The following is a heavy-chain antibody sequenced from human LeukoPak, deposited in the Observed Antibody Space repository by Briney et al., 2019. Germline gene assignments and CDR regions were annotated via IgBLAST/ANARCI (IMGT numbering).Heavy chain of an antibody. V-gene: IGHV3-30*04. CDR1: GFTFSSYA. D-gene: IGHD6-13*01. CDR2: ISYDGSNK. Sequence: PGGSLRLSCAASGFTFSSYAMHWVRQAPGKGLEWVAVISYDGSNKYYADSMKGRFTISRDNSKNTLYLQMNSLRAEDTAVYYCARDCSWYFDYWGQGTLVTVSS. CDR3: ARDCSWYFDY. J-gene: IGHJ4*02.